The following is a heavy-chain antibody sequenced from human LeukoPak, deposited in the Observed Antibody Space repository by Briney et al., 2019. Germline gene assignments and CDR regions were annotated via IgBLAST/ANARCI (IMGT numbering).Heavy chain of an antibody. V-gene: IGHV3-74*01. CDR3: ARSRESGITKGFDY. CDR2: INSDGSST. D-gene: IGHD1-26*01. J-gene: IGHJ4*02. Sequence: GGSLRLSCAVSGFTFSSYWMHWVRQAPGKGLVWVSRINSDGSSTSYADSVKGRFTISRDNAKNTLSLQMNSLRAEDTAVYYCARSRESGITKGFDYWGQGTLVTVPS. CDR1: GFTFSSYW.